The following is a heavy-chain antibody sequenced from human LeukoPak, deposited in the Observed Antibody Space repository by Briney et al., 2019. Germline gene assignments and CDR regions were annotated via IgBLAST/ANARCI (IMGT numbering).Heavy chain of an antibody. D-gene: IGHD2-21*01. V-gene: IGHV3-23*01. CDR2: ISASGGGT. Sequence: PGGSLRLSCAASGFTFSSYAMSWVRQAPGKGREWVSAISASGGGTYYADSVKGRFTLSRDISKNTLFLQMNSLRAEDTAIYYCAKGVLLYFDYWGQGTLVTVSS. CDR1: GFTFSSYA. CDR3: AKGVLLYFDY. J-gene: IGHJ4*02.